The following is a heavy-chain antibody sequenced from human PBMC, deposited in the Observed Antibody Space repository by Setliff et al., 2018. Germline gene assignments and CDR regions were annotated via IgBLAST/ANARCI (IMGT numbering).Heavy chain of an antibody. CDR2: MYYSGST. Sequence: SETLSLTCSVSGGSISSGSYYWGWIRQSPGKGLEWIGSMYYSGSTYYNPSLKGRVTLSVDTTKNQFSLKLTSMTAADTAVYFCARHLLVQGTYHFDYWGQGSPGTVSS. CDR1: GGSISSGSYY. J-gene: IGHJ4*02. CDR3: ARHLLVQGTYHFDY. D-gene: IGHD3-10*01. V-gene: IGHV4-39*01.